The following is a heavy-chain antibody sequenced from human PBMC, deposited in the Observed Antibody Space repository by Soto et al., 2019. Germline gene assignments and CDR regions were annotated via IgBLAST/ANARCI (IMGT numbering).Heavy chain of an antibody. V-gene: IGHV3-23*01. D-gene: IGHD6-13*01. CDR3: AIQGAAAGGAFDY. CDR2: ISGSGGST. Sequence: GGSLRLSCAASGFTFSSYAMSWVRQAPGKGLEWVSAISGSGGSTYYADSVKGRFTISRDNSKNTLYLQMNSPRAEDTAVYYCAIQGAAAGGAFDYWGQGTLVTVSS. J-gene: IGHJ4*02. CDR1: GFTFSSYA.